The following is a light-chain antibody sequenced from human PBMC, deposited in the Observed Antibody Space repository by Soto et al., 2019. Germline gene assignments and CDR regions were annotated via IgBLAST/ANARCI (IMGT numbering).Light chain of an antibody. CDR3: QQRSNWPLT. CDR1: QSVSSY. Sequence: ETVLTQSPATLSLSPGDRATLSCRASQSVSSYLAWYQQKPGQAPRLLIYDASNRATDIPARFSGSGSGTDFTLTISSLEPEDFAVYYCQQRSNWPLTFGGGPKVEIK. V-gene: IGKV3-11*01. J-gene: IGKJ4*01. CDR2: DAS.